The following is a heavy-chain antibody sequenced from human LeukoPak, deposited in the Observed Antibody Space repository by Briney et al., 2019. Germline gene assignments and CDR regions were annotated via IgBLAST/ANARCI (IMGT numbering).Heavy chain of an antibody. V-gene: IGHV3-23*01. CDR1: GFNFSTYA. J-gene: IGHJ4*02. CDR3: AKDMRGSRRYTFDY. Sequence: GGSLRLSCAASGFNFSTYAMTWVRQAPGKGLEWVSGISGSGGNTYYADSVKGRFTISRDNSKNTLYLQMNSLRAEDTAVYSCAKDMRGSRRYTFDYWGQGTLVTVSS. CDR2: ISGSGGNT. D-gene: IGHD6-19*01.